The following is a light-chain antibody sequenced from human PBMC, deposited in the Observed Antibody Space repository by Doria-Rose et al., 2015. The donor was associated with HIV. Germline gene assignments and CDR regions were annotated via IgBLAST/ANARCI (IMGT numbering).Light chain of an antibody. CDR1: QSLLYTSKNY. Sequence: DIRMTQSPESLGMSLGERATLNCKSNQSLLYTSKNYLAWYQQKPGQPPKLLLYWASTRQSGVPARFSGSGSGTDFTLTISSLEAEDVAVYYCQQYYDTPSFGPGTTVDSK. CDR2: WAS. V-gene: IGKV4-1*01. CDR3: QQYYDTPS. J-gene: IGKJ3*01.